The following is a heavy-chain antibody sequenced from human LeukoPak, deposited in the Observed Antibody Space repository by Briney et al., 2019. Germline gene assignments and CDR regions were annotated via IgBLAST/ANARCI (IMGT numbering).Heavy chain of an antibody. V-gene: IGHV3-21*06. J-gene: IGHJ4*02. CDR2: ISSGGDYI. Sequence: GGSLRLFCAASGFTFSAYSMNWARQAPGKGLEWVSSISSGGDYIYYADSVKGRVTISRDNAKNLVYLQMSSLRADDTAVHYCARDPPYSDNSGYYYDYWGQGTLVTVSS. D-gene: IGHD3-22*01. CDR3: ARDPPYSDNSGYYYDY. CDR1: GFTFSAYS.